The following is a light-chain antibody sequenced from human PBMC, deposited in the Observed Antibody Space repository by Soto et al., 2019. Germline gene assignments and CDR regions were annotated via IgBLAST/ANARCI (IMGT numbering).Light chain of an antibody. CDR3: QQYSSSPPEFT. Sequence: EIVLTQSPGTLSVSPGERVTLSCRASQSVNNNYLAWYQQRPGQAPRLLIFGASYRATGIADRFSGSGSGTDFTLTISRLEPEDFAVDYCQQYSSSPPEFTFGPGTKVDSK. CDR1: QSVNNNY. CDR2: GAS. J-gene: IGKJ3*01. V-gene: IGKV3-20*01.